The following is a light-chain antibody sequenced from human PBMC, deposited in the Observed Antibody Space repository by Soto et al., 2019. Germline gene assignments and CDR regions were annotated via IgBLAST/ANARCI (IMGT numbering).Light chain of an antibody. CDR2: GAS. J-gene: IGKJ5*01. CDR1: QSLITRY. V-gene: IGKV3-20*01. Sequence: EIVLTQSPGTLSLFPRERATLSCRASQSLITRYLAWYQQKPGQAPRLLIYGASSRATGIPDRFSGSGSGTDFTLTISRLEPEDFAVYSCQQYGTSPTFGQGTRLEIK. CDR3: QQYGTSPT.